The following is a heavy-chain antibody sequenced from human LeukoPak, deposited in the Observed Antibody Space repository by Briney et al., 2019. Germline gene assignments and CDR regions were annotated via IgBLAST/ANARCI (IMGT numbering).Heavy chain of an antibody. V-gene: IGHV4-61*02. J-gene: IGHJ5*02. CDR1: GGSISSGSYY. D-gene: IGHD6-19*01. Sequence: SETLSLTCTVSGGSISSGSYYWSWIRQPAGKGLEWIGRIYTSGSTNYNPSLKSRVTISVDTSKNQFSLKLSSVTAADTAVYYCARHVLSSGWYGEYNWFDPWGQGTLVTVSS. CDR3: ARHVLSSGWYGEYNWFDP. CDR2: IYTSGST.